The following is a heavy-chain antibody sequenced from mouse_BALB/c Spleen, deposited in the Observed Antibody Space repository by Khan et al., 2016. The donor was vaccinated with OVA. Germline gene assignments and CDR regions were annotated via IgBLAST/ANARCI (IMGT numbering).Heavy chain of an antibody. Sequence: QVQLKQSGPGLVAPSQSLSITCTISGFSLTTYGVHWVRQPPGKGLEWLVMIWSDGSTTYNSTLKSRLSISKDNSKSQVFLKMNSLQTDDTAMYYCARQPYYHYYIMDYWGQGTSGTVSS. CDR1: GFSLTTYG. CDR3: ARQPYYHYYIMDY. CDR2: IWSDGST. V-gene: IGHV2-6-1*01. D-gene: IGHD2-10*01. J-gene: IGHJ4*01.